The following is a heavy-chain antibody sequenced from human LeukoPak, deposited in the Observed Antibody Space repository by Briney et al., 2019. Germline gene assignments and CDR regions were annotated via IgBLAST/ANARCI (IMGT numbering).Heavy chain of an antibody. CDR1: GYSISSGYY. CDR3: AREPVTTVFDP. J-gene: IGHJ5*02. CDR2: IYHSGST. Sequence: SETLSLTCTVSGYSISSGYYWGWIRQPPGKGLEWIGSIYHSGSTYYNPSLKSRVTISVDTSKNQFSLKLSPVTAADTAVYYCAREPVTTVFDPWGQGTLVTVSS. V-gene: IGHV4-38-2*02. D-gene: IGHD4-17*01.